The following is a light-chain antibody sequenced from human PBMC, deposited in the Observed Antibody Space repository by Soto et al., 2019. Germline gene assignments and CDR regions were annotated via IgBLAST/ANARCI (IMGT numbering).Light chain of an antibody. CDR1: SSNIGAGYD. J-gene: IGLJ2*01. CDR2: GNS. CDR3: QSYDNYGRGV. V-gene: IGLV1-40*01. Sequence: QPVLTQPPSVSGAPGQRVTISCTGSSSNIGAGYDVHWYQQLPGTAPKLLIYGNSNRPSGVPDRFSGSKSGTSASLSITGLQAEDEADYYCQSYDNYGRGVFGGGTKLTVL.